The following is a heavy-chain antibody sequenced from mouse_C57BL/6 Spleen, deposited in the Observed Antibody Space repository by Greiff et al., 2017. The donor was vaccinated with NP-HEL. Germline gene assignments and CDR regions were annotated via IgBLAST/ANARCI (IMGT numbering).Heavy chain of an antibody. Sequence: QVQLQQPGAELVKPGASVKLSCKASGYTFTSYWMHWVKQRPGRGLEWIGRIVPNSGGTKYNEKFKSKATLTVDKPSSTAYMQLSSLTSEDSAVYYCARGKDYYGNAWFAYWGQGTLVTVSA. CDR1: GYTFTSYW. V-gene: IGHV1-72*01. D-gene: IGHD2-1*01. CDR3: ARGKDYYGNAWFAY. J-gene: IGHJ3*01. CDR2: IVPNSGGT.